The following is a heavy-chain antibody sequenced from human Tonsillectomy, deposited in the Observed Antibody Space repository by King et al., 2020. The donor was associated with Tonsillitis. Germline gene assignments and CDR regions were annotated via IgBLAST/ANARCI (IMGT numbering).Heavy chain of an antibody. J-gene: IGHJ4*02. Sequence: VQLVESGGGLVQPGRSLRLSCPASGFTFGDYTMSWFRQAPGKGLEWVGFIRSKAYGGTTGYAASVKGRFTISRDDSKSIAYLQMNSLKTEDTAVYYCTRVVDTAMGHIDYWGQGTLVTVSS. CDR1: GFTFGDYT. D-gene: IGHD5-18*01. V-gene: IGHV3-49*03. CDR2: IRSKAYGGTT. CDR3: TRVVDTAMGHIDY.